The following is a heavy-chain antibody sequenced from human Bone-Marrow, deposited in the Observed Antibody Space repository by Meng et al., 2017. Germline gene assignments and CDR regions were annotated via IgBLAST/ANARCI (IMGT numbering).Heavy chain of an antibody. D-gene: IGHD4-11*01. J-gene: IGHJ4*02. CDR3: ARGPTTMAHDFDY. Sequence: QVQLHHWGAGLFKPSEPLSLTCVVSGGSFSDYYWSWIRQPPGKGLEWIGEINHSGSTNYNPSLESRATMSVDTSQNNLSLKLSSVTAADSAVYYCARGPTTMAHDFDYWGQGTLVTVSS. CDR1: GGSFSDYY. CDR2: INHSGST. V-gene: IGHV4-34*01.